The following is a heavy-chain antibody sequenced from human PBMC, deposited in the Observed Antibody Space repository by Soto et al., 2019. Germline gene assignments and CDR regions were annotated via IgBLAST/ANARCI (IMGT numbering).Heavy chain of an antibody. V-gene: IGHV1-3*01. CDR1: GYTFTSHA. D-gene: IGHD3-3*01. CDR3: ARNYDFWSGYYYYYGMDV. CDR2: INAGNGNT. Sequence: GASVKVSCKASGYTFTSHAMHWVRQAPGQRLEWMGWINAGNGNTKYSQKFQGRVTITRDTFASTAYMELSSLRSEDTAVYYCARNYDFWSGYYYYYGMDVWGQGTTVTVSS. J-gene: IGHJ6*02.